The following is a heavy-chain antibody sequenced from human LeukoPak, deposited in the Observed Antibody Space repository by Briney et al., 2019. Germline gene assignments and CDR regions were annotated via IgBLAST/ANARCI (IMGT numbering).Heavy chain of an antibody. Sequence: GGFLRLSCAASGFTFSSYWMSWVRQAPGKGLEWVANIKQDGSEKYYVDSVKGRFTISRDNAKNSLYLQMNSLRAEDTAVYYCARGLPEWLVRGGDAFDIWGQGTMVTVSS. V-gene: IGHV3-7*01. CDR2: IKQDGSEK. J-gene: IGHJ3*02. D-gene: IGHD6-19*01. CDR1: GFTFSSYW. CDR3: ARGLPEWLVRGGDAFDI.